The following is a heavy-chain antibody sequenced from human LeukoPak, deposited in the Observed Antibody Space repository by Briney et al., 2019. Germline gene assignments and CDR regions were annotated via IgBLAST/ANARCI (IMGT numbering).Heavy chain of an antibody. D-gene: IGHD3-16*01. V-gene: IGHV3-48*04. Sequence: GGSLRLSCAASGFTFSSYSMNWVRQAPGKGLEWVSYISSSGSTIYYADSVKGRFTISRDNAKNSLYLQMNSLRAEDTAVYYCAKDDNYIRFLSWGQGTLVTVSS. J-gene: IGHJ5*02. CDR2: ISSSGSTI. CDR1: GFTFSSYS. CDR3: AKDDNYIRFLS.